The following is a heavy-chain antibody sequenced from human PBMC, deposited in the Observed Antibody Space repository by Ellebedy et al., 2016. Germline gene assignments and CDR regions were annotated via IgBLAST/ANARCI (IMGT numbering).Heavy chain of an antibody. V-gene: IGHV3-74*01. CDR3: ARDRGASFDY. D-gene: IGHD1-26*01. Sequence: GESLKISXAASGFTFSSYWMHWVRQAPGKGLVWVSCINSDGSSTSYADSVKGRFTISRDNAKNTLYLQMNSLRAEDTAVYYCARDRGASFDYWGQGTLVTVSS. CDR1: GFTFSSYW. CDR2: INSDGSST. J-gene: IGHJ4*02.